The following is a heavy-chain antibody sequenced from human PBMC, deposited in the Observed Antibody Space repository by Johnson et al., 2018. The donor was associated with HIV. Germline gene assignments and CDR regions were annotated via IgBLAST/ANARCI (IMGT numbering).Heavy chain of an antibody. CDR1: GFTVSSNY. CDR3: AKVGATVITPRGEAFDI. CDR2: ISYDGSNK. J-gene: IGHJ3*02. Sequence: QVQLVESGGGLIQPGGSLRLSCAASGFTVSSNYMTWVRQAPGKGLEWVAVISYDGSNKYYADSVKGRVTISRDNSKNTLYLQMNSLRAEDTAVYYCAKVGATVITPRGEAFDIWGQGTMVTVSS. D-gene: IGHD4-23*01. V-gene: IGHV3-30*18.